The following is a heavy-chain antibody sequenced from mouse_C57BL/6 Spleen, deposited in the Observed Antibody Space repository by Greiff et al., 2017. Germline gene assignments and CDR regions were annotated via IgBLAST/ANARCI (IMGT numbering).Heavy chain of an antibody. V-gene: IGHV5-6*01. CDR3: ARPLYFDY. CDR2: ISSGGSYT. CDR1: GFTFSSYG. J-gene: IGHJ2*01. Sequence: EVKVVESGGDLVKPGGSLKLSCAASGFTFSSYGMSWVRQTPDKRLEWVATISSGGSYTYYPDSVKGRFTISRDNAKTTLYLQMSSLKSEDTAMYYCARPLYFDYWGQGTTLTVSS.